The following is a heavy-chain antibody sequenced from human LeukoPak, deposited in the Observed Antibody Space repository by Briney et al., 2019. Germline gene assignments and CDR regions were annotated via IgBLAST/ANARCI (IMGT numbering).Heavy chain of an antibody. V-gene: IGHV3-23*01. Sequence: PGGSLRLSCTASGFTFSSYTMSWVRQAPGKGLKWVSTITTGGPNTYYADSVKGRFTVSRDDSKNTLYLQMNSLRAEDTAVYYCAREGLHYYDSSGYLDYWGQGTLVTVSS. CDR3: AREGLHYYDSSGYLDY. D-gene: IGHD3-22*01. J-gene: IGHJ4*02. CDR1: GFTFSSYT. CDR2: ITTGGPNT.